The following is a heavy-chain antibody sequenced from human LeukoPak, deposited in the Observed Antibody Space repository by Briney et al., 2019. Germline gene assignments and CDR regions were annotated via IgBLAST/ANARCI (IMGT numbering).Heavy chain of an antibody. CDR3: ARDRTEYDSSGYYYPDY. V-gene: IGHV4-59*01. CDR1: GGSISSYY. J-gene: IGHJ4*02. Sequence: SSETLSLTCTVSGGSISSYYWSWIRQPPGKGLEWIGYIYYSGNTKYNPSLKSRVTISVDTSKNQFSLKLSSVTAADTAVYYCARDRTEYDSSGYYYPDYWGQGTLVTVSS. D-gene: IGHD3-22*01. CDR2: IYYSGNT.